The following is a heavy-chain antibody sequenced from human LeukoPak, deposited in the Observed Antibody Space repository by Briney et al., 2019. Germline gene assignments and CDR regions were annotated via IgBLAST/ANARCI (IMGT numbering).Heavy chain of an antibody. V-gene: IGHV4-59*01. D-gene: IGHD5-18*01. Sequence: SETLSLTCTVSGGSISSYYWSWIRQPPGKGLEWIWYIYYSGSTNYNPSLKSRVTISVDTSKNQFSLKLSSVTAADTAVYYCARGSFANTAMVTNYYYGMDVWGQGTTVTVSS. CDR2: IYYSGST. CDR1: GGSISSYY. J-gene: IGHJ6*02. CDR3: ARGSFANTAMVTNYYYGMDV.